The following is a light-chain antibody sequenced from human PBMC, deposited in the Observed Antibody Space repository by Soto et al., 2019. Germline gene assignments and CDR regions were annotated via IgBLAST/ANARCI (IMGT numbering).Light chain of an antibody. CDR1: SSDVGGYNH. Sequence: QSALTQPASVSESPGQSITISCAGTSSDVGGYNHVSWYQQHADKAPKLLIHEVSNRPSGVSNRFSGSKSGNTASLTISGLQAEDEADYDCCSYAGSDILIFGGGTKLTVL. CDR3: CSYAGSDILI. V-gene: IGLV2-14*01. CDR2: EVS. J-gene: IGLJ2*01.